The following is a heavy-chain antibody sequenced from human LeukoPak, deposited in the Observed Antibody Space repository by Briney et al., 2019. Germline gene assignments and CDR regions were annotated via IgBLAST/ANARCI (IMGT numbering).Heavy chain of an antibody. CDR1: GFTFDDYG. CDR2: IYWKGGST. Sequence: GGSLRLSCAASGFTFDDYGMSWVRQAPGKGLEWVSGIYWKGGSTGDADSVKRRFTISRDNAKNSLYLQMNSLRAEDTALYYCARWRYCSGGSCNPKTKYYFYYWGQGTLVTVSS. V-gene: IGHV3-20*04. CDR3: ARWRYCSGGSCNPKTKYYFYY. J-gene: IGHJ4*02. D-gene: IGHD2-15*01.